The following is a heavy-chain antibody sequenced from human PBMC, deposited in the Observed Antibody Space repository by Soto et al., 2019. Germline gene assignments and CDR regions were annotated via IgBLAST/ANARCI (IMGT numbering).Heavy chain of an antibody. CDR3: ARATSARPFDY. D-gene: IGHD5-12*01. J-gene: IGHJ4*02. Sequence: GXSVKDSCQASGYTFNYYGISWGRQAPGQGLEWVGWISAHNGDTKYAQNLQGRLTLTTDTSTSTAYMELTSLRAEDTAVYYCARATSARPFDYWGQGTLVTVSS. V-gene: IGHV1-18*04. CDR1: GYTFNYYG. CDR2: ISAHNGDT.